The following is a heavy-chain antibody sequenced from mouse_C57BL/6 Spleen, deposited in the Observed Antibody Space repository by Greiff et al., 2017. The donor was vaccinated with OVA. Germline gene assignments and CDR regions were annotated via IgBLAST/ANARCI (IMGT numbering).Heavy chain of an antibody. Sequence: EVMLVESGGGLVKPGGSLKLSCAASGFTFSDYGMHWVRQAPEKGLEWVAYISSGSSTIYYADTVKGRFTISRDNAKNTLFLQMTSLRSEDTAMYYCARDGNYRPSYYFDYWGQGTTLTVSS. J-gene: IGHJ2*01. D-gene: IGHD2-1*01. CDR3: ARDGNYRPSYYFDY. CDR2: ISSGSSTI. CDR1: GFTFSDYG. V-gene: IGHV5-17*01.